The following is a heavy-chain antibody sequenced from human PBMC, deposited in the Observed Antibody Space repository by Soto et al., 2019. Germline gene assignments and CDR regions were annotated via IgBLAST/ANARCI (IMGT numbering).Heavy chain of an antibody. CDR2: IYYSGST. V-gene: IGHV4-30-4*01. CDR1: GGSISSGDYY. D-gene: IGHD3-10*01. CDR3: ASRKSSPYFDY. Sequence: LSLTCTVSGGSISSGDYYWSWIRQPPGKGLECIGYIYYSGSTYYNPSLKSRVTISVDTSKNQFSLKLSTVTAADTAVYYCASRKSSPYFDYWGQGTLVTVSS. J-gene: IGHJ4*02.